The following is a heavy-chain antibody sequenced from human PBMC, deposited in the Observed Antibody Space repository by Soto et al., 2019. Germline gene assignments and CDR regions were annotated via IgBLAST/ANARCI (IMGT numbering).Heavy chain of an antibody. Sequence: PSDTLSLTCTVTAGSITSSRYYWGWIRQSPGKGLEWIGSIYYSGTTYYNPSLKSRVTISVDTSNDQFSLKLNSVTAADSAVYFCARQGYCSGGSCYDGSFFYYYMDVWGKGTTVTVSS. CDR3: ARQGYCSGGSCYDGSFFYYYMDV. D-gene: IGHD2-15*01. CDR1: AGSITSSRYY. V-gene: IGHV4-39*01. CDR2: IYYSGTT. J-gene: IGHJ6*03.